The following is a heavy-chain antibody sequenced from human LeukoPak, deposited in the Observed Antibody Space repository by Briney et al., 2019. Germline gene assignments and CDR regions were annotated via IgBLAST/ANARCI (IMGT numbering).Heavy chain of an antibody. CDR2: FDPEDGET. J-gene: IGHJ4*02. Sequence: EASVKVSCKASGGTFSSYAISWVRQAPGQGLEWMGGFDPEDGETIYAQKFQGRVTMTEDTSTDTAYMELSSLRSEDTAVYYCATNPPDTAMGPFDYWGQGTLVTVSS. D-gene: IGHD5-18*01. V-gene: IGHV1-24*01. CDR3: ATNPPDTAMGPFDY. CDR1: GGTFSSYA.